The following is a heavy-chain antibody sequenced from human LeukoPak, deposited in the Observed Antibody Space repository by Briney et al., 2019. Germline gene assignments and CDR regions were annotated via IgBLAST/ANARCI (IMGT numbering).Heavy chain of an antibody. V-gene: IGHV3-30*02. CDR2: IRNDGSDK. CDR1: GFIFSTYG. CDR3: AKDGRLLEFDY. Sequence: PGGSLRLSCAASGFIFSTYGKHWVRQAPGKGLEWVAFIRNDGSDKYYAVSVKGRFTISRDNSKNTLYLQMNSLRAEDTAVYYCAKDGRLLEFDYWDQGTLVIVSS. D-gene: IGHD2-21*02. J-gene: IGHJ4*02.